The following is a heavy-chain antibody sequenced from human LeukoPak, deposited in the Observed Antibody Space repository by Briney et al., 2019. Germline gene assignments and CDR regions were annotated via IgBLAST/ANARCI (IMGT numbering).Heavy chain of an antibody. D-gene: IGHD6-19*01. J-gene: IGHJ4*02. CDR3: ASQGSVAGNTLPVYYFDY. CDR2: ISGSGGST. CDR1: GFTFSSYP. Sequence: PGGPLRLSCEASGFTFSSYPMSWVRQAPGKGLEWVSAISGSGGSTYYADSVKGRFTISRDNSKNTLYLQMNSLRAEDTAVYYCASQGSVAGNTLPVYYFDYWAREPWSPSPQ. V-gene: IGHV3-23*01.